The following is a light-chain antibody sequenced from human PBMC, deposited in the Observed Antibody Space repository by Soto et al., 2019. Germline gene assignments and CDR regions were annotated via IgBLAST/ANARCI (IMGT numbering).Light chain of an antibody. CDR2: DVS. Sequence: QSALTQPRSVSGSPGQSVTISCTGTSSDVGGYNYVSWYQEQPGKAPKLMIYDVSKRPSGVPDRFSGSKSGNTASLTISGLQDEDDADYYCGSYAGRDSYVFRTRTNGRVL. J-gene: IGLJ1*01. CDR1: SSDVGGYNY. CDR3: GSYAGRDSYV. V-gene: IGLV2-11*01.